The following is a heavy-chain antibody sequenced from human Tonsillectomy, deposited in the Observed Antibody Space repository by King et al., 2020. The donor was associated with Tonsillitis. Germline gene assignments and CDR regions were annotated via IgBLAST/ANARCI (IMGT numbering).Heavy chain of an antibody. Sequence: VQLQQSGPGLVKPSQTLSLTCAISGDSVSSNSAAWNWIRQSPSRGLEWLGRTYYRSKWYNDYAVSVRSRITINPDTSKNLFSLQLNSVTPEDTALYYWGREGYSYGFNWFDPWGQGTLVTVSP. CDR1: GDSVSSNSAA. CDR3: GREGYSYGFNWFDP. D-gene: IGHD5-18*01. V-gene: IGHV6-1*01. J-gene: IGHJ5*02. CDR2: TYYRSKWYN.